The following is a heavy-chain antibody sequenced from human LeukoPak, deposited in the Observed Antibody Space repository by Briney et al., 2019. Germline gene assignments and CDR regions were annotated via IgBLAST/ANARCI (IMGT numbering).Heavy chain of an antibody. V-gene: IGHV3-48*03. CDR3: AREHSRSWTPSFGMDV. CDR1: GFTFSSYE. Sequence: GSLRLSCAASGFTFSSYEMNWVRQAPGKGLEWFAYISSSGSTIYYSDSVKGRFTISRETANNSLYLKMNSLRAEDTAVYYCAREHSRSWTPSFGMDVWGKGTPVTVSS. J-gene: IGHJ6*04. CDR2: ISSSGSTI. D-gene: IGHD6-13*01.